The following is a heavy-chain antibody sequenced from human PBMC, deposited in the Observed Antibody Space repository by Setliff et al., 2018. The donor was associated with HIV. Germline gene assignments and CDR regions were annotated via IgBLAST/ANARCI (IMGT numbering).Heavy chain of an antibody. V-gene: IGHV4-39*01. J-gene: IGHJ4*02. CDR3: ASFSPPFDY. CDR1: GGSINRSNYY. CDR2: ISYTGST. D-gene: IGHD3-3*01. Sequence: SETLSLTCTVPGGSINRSNYYWGWIRQPPGKGLEWIGTISYTGSTYYDPSLKSRVTISLDTSKNQFFLKLSSVTAPDTAVYYCASFSPPFDYWGQGTLVTVSS.